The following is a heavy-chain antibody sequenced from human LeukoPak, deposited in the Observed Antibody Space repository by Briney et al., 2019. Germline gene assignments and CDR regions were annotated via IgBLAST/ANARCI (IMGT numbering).Heavy chain of an antibody. Sequence: PRGSLRLSCAASGFTFGNSWVHWVRQAPGKGLEWVSAISGSGGSTYYADSVKGRFTISRDNSKNTLYLQMNSLRAEDTAVYYCAKGYSSSWVDAFDIWGQGTMVTVSS. CDR2: ISGSGGST. V-gene: IGHV3-23*01. J-gene: IGHJ3*02. CDR3: AKGYSSSWVDAFDI. D-gene: IGHD6-13*01. CDR1: GFTFGNSW.